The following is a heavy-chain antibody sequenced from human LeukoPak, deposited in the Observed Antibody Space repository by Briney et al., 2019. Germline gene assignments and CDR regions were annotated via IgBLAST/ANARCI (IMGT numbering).Heavy chain of an antibody. CDR3: AREKSGTYFFDY. CDR1: GYTFTNYY. J-gene: IGHJ4*02. D-gene: IGHD1-26*01. V-gene: IGHV1-46*01. Sequence: ASVKVSCKASGYTFTNYYIHWVRQAPGQGLEWMGIINPGGAPTSYAQKFQGRLIMTGDTSTSTVYMELSSLRSEDTAVYYCAREKSGTYFFDYWGQGTLVTVSS. CDR2: INPGGAPT.